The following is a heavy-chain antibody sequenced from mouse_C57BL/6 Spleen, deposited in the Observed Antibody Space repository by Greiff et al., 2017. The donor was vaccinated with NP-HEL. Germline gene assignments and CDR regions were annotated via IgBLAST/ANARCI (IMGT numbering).Heavy chain of an antibody. V-gene: IGHV1-64*01. D-gene: IGHD1-1*01. CDR3: ARAPLITPGFAY. CDR2: IHPNSGST. Sequence: QVQLQQPGAELVKPGASVKLSCKASGYTFTSYWMHWVKQRPGQGLEWIGMIHPNSGSTNYNEKFKSKATLTVDKSSSTAYMQLSSLTSEDSAVYYCARAPLITPGFAYWGQGTLVTVSA. J-gene: IGHJ3*01. CDR1: GYTFTSYW.